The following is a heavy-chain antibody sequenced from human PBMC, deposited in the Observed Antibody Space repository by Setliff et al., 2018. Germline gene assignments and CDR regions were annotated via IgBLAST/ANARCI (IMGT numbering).Heavy chain of an antibody. Sequence: AASVKVSCKASGGTFSSYAISWVRQAPGQGLEWMGGIIPILGIANYAQKFQGRVTITADKSTSTAYMELSSLRSEDTAVYYCARDLGHGGDSDYWGQGILVTVSS. CDR2: IIPILGIA. V-gene: IGHV1-69*10. J-gene: IGHJ4*02. D-gene: IGHD2-21*02. CDR3: ARDLGHGGDSDY. CDR1: GGTFSSYA.